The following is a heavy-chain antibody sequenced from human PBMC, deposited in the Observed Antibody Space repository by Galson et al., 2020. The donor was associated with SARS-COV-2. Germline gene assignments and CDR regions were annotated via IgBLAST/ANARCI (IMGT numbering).Heavy chain of an antibody. CDR1: GFNFSTYP. CDR2: ISRSGGNT. V-gene: IGHV3-64D*08. D-gene: IGHD2-2*01. Sequence: TGGSLRLSCSASGFNFSTYPMHWVRQAPGKGLEYVSAISRSGGNTYRANSVKGRFTISRDNSKNTLYLQMSSLRPEDTAVYYCVRNVVPAATLYYYGLDVWGQGTTVTVSS. CDR3: VRNVVPAATLYYYGLDV. J-gene: IGHJ6*02.